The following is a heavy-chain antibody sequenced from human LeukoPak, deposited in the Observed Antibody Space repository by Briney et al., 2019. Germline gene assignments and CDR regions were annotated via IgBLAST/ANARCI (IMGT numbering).Heavy chain of an antibody. J-gene: IGHJ5*02. CDR1: GDSVSSHSAA. Sequence: SQTLSLTCAISGDSVSSHSAAWNWIRQSPSRGLEWLGRTYYRSKWFNDYAVSAESRLTINADTSKNQFSLQLNSVSPEDTAVYYCAGDSDYYASGTYYRVGFDPWGQGTLVTVSS. CDR3: AGDSDYYASGTYYRVGFDP. CDR2: TYYRSKWFN. V-gene: IGHV6-1*01. D-gene: IGHD3-10*01.